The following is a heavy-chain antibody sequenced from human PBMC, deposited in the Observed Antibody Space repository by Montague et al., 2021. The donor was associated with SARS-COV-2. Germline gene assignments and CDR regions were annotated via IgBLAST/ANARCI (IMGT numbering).Heavy chain of an antibody. Sequence: SETLSLTCVVSGDSFSTYYWWSLLHLPPGKGLGWVEEIYHTGSTKYKPSLKSQDSMSVDKSRNQSSMWLTFVTAADTAIYYCARKGSGWSDRAYWGQGTLVTVSS. V-gene: IGHV4-4*02. CDR1: GDSFSTYYW. CDR2: IYHTGST. J-gene: IGHJ4*02. CDR3: ARKGSGWSDRAY. D-gene: IGHD6-19*01.